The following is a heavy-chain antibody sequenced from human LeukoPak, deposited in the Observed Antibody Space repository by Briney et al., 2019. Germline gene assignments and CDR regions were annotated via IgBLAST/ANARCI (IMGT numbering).Heavy chain of an antibody. CDR1: GYTFTSYY. D-gene: IGHD2-2*01. CDR3: ARALGYCSSTSCLYDAFDI. CDR2: INLSGGST. J-gene: IGHJ3*02. V-gene: IGHV1-46*01. Sequence: ASVKVSCKASGYTFTSYYMHWVRQAPAQGLEWMGIINLSGGSTSYAQKFQGRVTMTRDTSTSTVYMELSSLRSEDTAVYYCARALGYCSSTSCLYDAFDIWGQGTMVTVSS.